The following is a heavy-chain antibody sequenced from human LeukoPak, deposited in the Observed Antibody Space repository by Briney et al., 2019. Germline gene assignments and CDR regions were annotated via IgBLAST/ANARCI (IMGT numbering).Heavy chain of an antibody. CDR3: ARAFPDYMDV. J-gene: IGHJ6*03. CDR1: GYTFTSYD. Sequence: ASVKVSCKASGYTFTSYDINWVRQATGQGREWMGWMNPNSGNTGYAQKFQGRVTMTRNTSISTAYMELSSLRSEDKAVYSCARAFPDYMDVWGKGTTVTVSS. V-gene: IGHV1-8*01. CDR2: MNPNSGNT.